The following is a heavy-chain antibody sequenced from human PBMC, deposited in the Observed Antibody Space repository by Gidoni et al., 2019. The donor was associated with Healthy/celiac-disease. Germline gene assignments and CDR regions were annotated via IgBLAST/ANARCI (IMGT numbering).Heavy chain of an antibody. CDR2: IWYDGSNK. CDR3: ARDRKSSGWYPDAFDI. Sequence: ESGGGVVQPGRSLRLSCAASGFTFSSYGMHWVRQAPGKGLEWVAVIWYDGSNKYYADSVKGRFTISRDNSKNTLYLQMNSLRAEDTAVYYCARDRKSSGWYPDAFDIWGQGTMVTVSS. D-gene: IGHD6-19*01. V-gene: IGHV3-33*01. CDR1: GFTFSSYG. J-gene: IGHJ3*02.